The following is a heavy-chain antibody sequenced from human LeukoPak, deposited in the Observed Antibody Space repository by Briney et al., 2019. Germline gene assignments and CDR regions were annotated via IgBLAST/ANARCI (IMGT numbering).Heavy chain of an antibody. J-gene: IGHJ6*02. V-gene: IGHV1-46*01. CDR1: GYTFTSYY. D-gene: IGHD3-10*01. CDR2: INPSGGST. CDR3: ARDIWGENYYYYGMDV. Sequence: ASVKVSCKASGYTFTSYYMQWVRQAPGQGLEWMGIINPSGGSTSYAQKFQGRVTMTRDTSTSTVYMELSSLRSEDTAVYYCARDIWGENYYYYGMDVWGQGTTVTVSS.